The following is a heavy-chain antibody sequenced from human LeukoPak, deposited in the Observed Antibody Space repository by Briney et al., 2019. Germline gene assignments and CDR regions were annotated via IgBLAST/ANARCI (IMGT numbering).Heavy chain of an antibody. CDR2: IYHSGST. CDR3: ASSYYYYYMDV. V-gene: IGHV4-61*08. J-gene: IGHJ6*03. CDR1: GGSISSGGYY. Sequence: SETLSLTCTVSGGSISSGGYYWSWIRQPPGKGLEWIGYIYHSGSTNYNPSLKSRVTISVDTSKNQFSLKLSSVTAADTAVYYCASSYYYYYMDVWGKGTTVTVSS.